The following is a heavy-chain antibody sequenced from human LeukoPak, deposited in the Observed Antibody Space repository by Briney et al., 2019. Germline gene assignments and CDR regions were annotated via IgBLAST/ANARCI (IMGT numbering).Heavy chain of an antibody. D-gene: IGHD1-26*01. Sequence: ASVTASCKASGYTFTIYGITWVRQAPGQGLEWMGLTSAYNGNTKYAQNFQGRVTMTTDTSTTTAYMELRSLRSDDTAVYYCARVTRILGLTPTNFDCWGQGTLVTVSS. J-gene: IGHJ4*02. CDR2: TSAYNGNT. CDR3: ARVTRILGLTPTNFDC. V-gene: IGHV1-18*01. CDR1: GYTFTIYG.